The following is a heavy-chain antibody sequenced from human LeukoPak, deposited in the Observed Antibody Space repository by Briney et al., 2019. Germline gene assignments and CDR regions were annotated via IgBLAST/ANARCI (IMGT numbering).Heavy chain of an antibody. J-gene: IGHJ5*02. CDR3: ASSTYDSSGYYYYNWFDP. D-gene: IGHD3-22*01. CDR1: GYSISSGYY. CDR2: IYHSGST. Sequence: PSETLSLTCTVSGYSISSGYYWGWIRQPPGKGLEWIGSIYHSGSTYYNPSLQSRVTISVDTSKNQFSLKLSSVTAADTAIYYCASSTYDSSGYYYYNWFDPWGQGTLVTVSS. V-gene: IGHV4-38-2*02.